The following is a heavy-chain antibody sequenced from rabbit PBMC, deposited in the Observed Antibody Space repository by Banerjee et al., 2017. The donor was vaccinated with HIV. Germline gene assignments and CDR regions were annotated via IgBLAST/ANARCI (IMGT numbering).Heavy chain of an antibody. CDR1: GFSFSSTYY. Sequence: QEQLVESGGGLVQPEGSLTLTCTASGFSFSSTYYMCWVRQAPGEGLEWIACIYVGSSGSAYYASWAKGRFTISKTSSTTVTLQMTSLTAADTATYFCARAEGAYGGTGYNYFNLWGPGTLVTVS. V-gene: IGHV1S45*01. CDR3: ARAEGAYGGTGYNYFNL. D-gene: IGHD8-1*01. J-gene: IGHJ4*01. CDR2: IYVGSSGSA.